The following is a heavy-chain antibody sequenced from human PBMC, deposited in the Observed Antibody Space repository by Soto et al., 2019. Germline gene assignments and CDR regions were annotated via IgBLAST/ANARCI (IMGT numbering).Heavy chain of an antibody. CDR3: AKVVVPAALYYYYGMDV. CDR2: ISGSGGST. Sequence: PGGSLSLSCAASGFTFSSYAMSWVRQAPGKGLEWVSAISGSGGSTYYADSVKGRFTISRDNSKNTLYLQMNSLRAEDTAVYYCAKVVVPAALYYYYGMDVWGQGTTVTVSS. CDR1: GFTFSSYA. J-gene: IGHJ6*02. V-gene: IGHV3-23*01. D-gene: IGHD2-2*01.